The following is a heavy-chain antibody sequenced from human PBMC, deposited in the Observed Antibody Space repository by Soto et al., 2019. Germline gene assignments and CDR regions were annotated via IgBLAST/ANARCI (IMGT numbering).Heavy chain of an antibody. CDR2: ISGHGTDI. J-gene: IGHJ4*02. CDR3: SRDPQIFDY. V-gene: IGHV3-11*01. CDR1: GFSFSDYY. D-gene: IGHD2-15*01. Sequence: HVQMVESGGGLVKPGWSLRISCVASGFSFSDYYITWIRESQGQGPDWVAYISGHGTDIMHADSVRGRFTISRDNAKNSLYMQMNGRRAEDTVLYYCSRDPQIFDYWVQGTLVTVVS.